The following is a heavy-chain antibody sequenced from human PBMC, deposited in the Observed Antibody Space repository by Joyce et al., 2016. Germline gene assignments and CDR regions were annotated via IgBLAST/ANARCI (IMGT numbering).Heavy chain of an antibody. J-gene: IGHJ4*02. CDR2: ISASSGTI. Sequence: EVQLVESGGGLVQPGGSLRLSCAASGFSFNTYRINWVRQAPGKGWEWLAYISASSGTIYYADSVKGRFTISRDNAKNSVYLQMNSLRDEDTAVYYCARVGRTGYTCDYWGQGTLVTVSS. V-gene: IGHV3-48*02. D-gene: IGHD5-24*01. CDR3: ARVGRTGYTCDY. CDR1: GFSFNTYR.